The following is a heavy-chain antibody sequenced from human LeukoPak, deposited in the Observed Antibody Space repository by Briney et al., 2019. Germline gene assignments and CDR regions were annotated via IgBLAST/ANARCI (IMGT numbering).Heavy chain of an antibody. CDR1: GFTFRIYE. CDR3: ARDSAGVGDYGSFGYMDV. CDR2: ISGSDNTI. D-gene: IGHD4-17*01. J-gene: IGHJ6*03. Sequence: GGSLRLSCAASGFTFRIYEMNWVRQAPGKGLEWVAYISGSDNTIYYADSVKGRSTISRDNAKNSLYLQMNSLRAEDTAVYYCARDSAGVGDYGSFGYMDVWGKGTTVTISS. V-gene: IGHV3-48*03.